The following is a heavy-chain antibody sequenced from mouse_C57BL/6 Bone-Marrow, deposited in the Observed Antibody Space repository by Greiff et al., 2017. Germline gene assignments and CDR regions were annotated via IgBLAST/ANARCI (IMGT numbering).Heavy chain of an antibody. CDR2: IDPETGGT. V-gene: IGHV1-15*01. Sequence: QVQLQQSGAELVRPGASVTLSCKASGYTFTDYEMHWVKQTPVHGLEWIGAIDPETGGTAYNQKVKGKAILTADTSSRTADMELRSLTSEDSAVYYCTRQGLYGSSQYDVDYWGQGTTLTVAS. CDR1: GYTFTDYE. D-gene: IGHD1-1*01. CDR3: TRQGLYGSSQYDVDY. J-gene: IGHJ2*01.